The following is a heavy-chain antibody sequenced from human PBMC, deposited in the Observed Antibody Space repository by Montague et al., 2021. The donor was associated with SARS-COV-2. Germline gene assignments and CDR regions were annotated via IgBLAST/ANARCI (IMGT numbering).Heavy chain of an antibody. V-gene: IGHV4-39*07. CDR2: IYYSGST. Sequence: SETLSLTCTVSGGSISSSSYYWGWIRQPPGEGLEWIGSIYYSGSTYYNPSLKSRVTISVDTSKNQFSLKLTSVAATDTAVYYCARLRDGVVPSPILGIGPYFTYYYMDVWGKGTTVTVSS. J-gene: IGHJ6*03. CDR1: GGSISSSSYY. CDR3: ARLRDGVVPSPILGIGPYFTYYYMDV. D-gene: IGHD2-15*01.